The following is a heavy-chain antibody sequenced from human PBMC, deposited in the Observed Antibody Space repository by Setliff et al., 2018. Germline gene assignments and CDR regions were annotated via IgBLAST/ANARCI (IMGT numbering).Heavy chain of an antibody. D-gene: IGHD6-6*01. CDR3: ARGGVDRRSSTDYRYYMDV. CDR2: INPNNGDT. CDR1: GYTFTGYY. J-gene: IGHJ6*03. V-gene: IGHV1-2*02. Sequence: ASVKVSCKASGYTFTGYYFHWVRQAPGQGLEWMGWINPNNGDTKSAQKFQGRLTMTRNTSISTAYMELSSLRSEDTAVYFCARGGVDRRSSTDYRYYMDVWGKGTTVTVSS.